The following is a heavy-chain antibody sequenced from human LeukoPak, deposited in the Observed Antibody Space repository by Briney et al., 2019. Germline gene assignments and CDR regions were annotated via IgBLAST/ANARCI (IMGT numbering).Heavy chain of an antibody. CDR3: ARAPRCSSTSCYYLDY. D-gene: IGHD2-2*01. Sequence: PGGSLRLSCAASGFTFSSYGMSWVRQAPGKGLEWVSAISGSGGSTYYADSVKGRFTISRDNSKNTLYLQMNSLRAEDTAVYYCARAPRCSSTSCYYLDYWGQGTLVTVSS. J-gene: IGHJ4*02. V-gene: IGHV3-23*01. CDR2: ISGSGGST. CDR1: GFTFSSYG.